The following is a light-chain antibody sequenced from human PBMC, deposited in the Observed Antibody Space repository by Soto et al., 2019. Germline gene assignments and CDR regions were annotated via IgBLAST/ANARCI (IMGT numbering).Light chain of an antibody. V-gene: IGKV3-20*01. J-gene: IGKJ1*01. CDR2: GAS. CDR1: QSVSSSY. Sequence: VLTQSPVTLSLSPGERATLSCRASQSVSSSYLAWYQQKPGQAPRLLIYGASSRASGIPDRFSGSGSGTEFTLTISSLQSEDFALYYCQQYHNLWTFGQGTKVDI. CDR3: QQYHNLWT.